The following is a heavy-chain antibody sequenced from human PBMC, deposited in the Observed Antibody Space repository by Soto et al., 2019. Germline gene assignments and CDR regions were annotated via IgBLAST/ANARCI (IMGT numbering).Heavy chain of an antibody. J-gene: IGHJ3*02. CDR2: IYYSGST. Sequence: SETLSLTCTVSGGAISSYYWSWIRQPPGKGLEWIGYIYYSGSTNYNPSLKSRVTISVDTSKNQFSLKLSSVTAADTAVYYCARSQSLRWLQLTGAFDIWGQGTMVTVSS. CDR1: GGAISSYY. V-gene: IGHV4-59*01. CDR3: ARSQSLRWLQLTGAFDI. D-gene: IGHD5-12*01.